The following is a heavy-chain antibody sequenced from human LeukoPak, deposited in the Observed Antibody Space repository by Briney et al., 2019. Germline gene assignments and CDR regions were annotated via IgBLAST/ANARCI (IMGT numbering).Heavy chain of an antibody. CDR3: ARIAYCGGDCYSFDY. CDR2: IYSGGST. D-gene: IGHD2-21*02. CDR1: GFTFSSNY. J-gene: IGHJ4*02. Sequence: GGSLRLSCAASGFTFSSNYMSWVRQAPGKGLEWVSVIYSGGSTYYADSVKGRFTISRDNSKNTLYLQMNSLRAEDTAVYYCARIAYCGGDCYSFDYWGQGTLVTVSS. V-gene: IGHV3-53*01.